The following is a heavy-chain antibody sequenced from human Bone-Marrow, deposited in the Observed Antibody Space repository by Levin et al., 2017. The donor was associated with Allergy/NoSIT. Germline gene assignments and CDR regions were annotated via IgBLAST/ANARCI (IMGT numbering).Heavy chain of an antibody. CDR1: GYSFTNYW. CDR2: IYPGDSDT. V-gene: IGHV5-51*01. Sequence: ASVKVSCKGSGYSFTNYWIGWVRQMPGKGLEWMGIIYPGDSDTRYSPSFQGQVTISADKSISTAYLQWSSLKASDTAMYYCARGVPGRTIVVVPAACDYWGQGTLVTVSS. D-gene: IGHD2-2*01. CDR3: ARGVPGRTIVVVPAACDY. J-gene: IGHJ4*02.